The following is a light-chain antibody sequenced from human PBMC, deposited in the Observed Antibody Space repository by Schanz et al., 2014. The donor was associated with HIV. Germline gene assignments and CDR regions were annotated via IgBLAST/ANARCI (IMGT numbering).Light chain of an antibody. CDR1: SSNIGSNT. V-gene: IGLV1-44*01. CDR2: SSN. CDR3: SSYATTKDLL. Sequence: QSVLTQPPSASGTPGQRVTISCSGSSSNIGSNTVNWYQQLPGTAPKLLIYSSNQRPSGVPDRFSGSKSGTSASLVVSGLQSEDEADYYCSSYATTKDLLFGGGTKLTVL. J-gene: IGLJ2*01.